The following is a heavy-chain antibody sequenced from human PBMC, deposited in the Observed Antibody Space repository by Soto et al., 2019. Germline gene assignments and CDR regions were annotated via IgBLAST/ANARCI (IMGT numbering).Heavy chain of an antibody. V-gene: IGHV3-23*01. CDR3: AKRRLRSGSDAFDI. Sequence: EVQLLESGGGLVQPGGSLRLSCAASGFTFSSYAMSWVRQAPGKGLEWVSAISGSGGSTFYADSVKGRFTISRDNSKNTLYLQMNSLGAEDTAVYCYAKRRLRSGSDAFDIWGQGTMITVSS. CDR2: ISGSGGST. J-gene: IGHJ3*02. D-gene: IGHD1-1*01. CDR1: GFTFSSYA.